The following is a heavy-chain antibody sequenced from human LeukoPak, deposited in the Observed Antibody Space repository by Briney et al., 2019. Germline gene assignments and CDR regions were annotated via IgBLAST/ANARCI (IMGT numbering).Heavy chain of an antibody. V-gene: IGHV4-59*01. Sequence: SETLSLTCTVSGGSISSYYWSWIRQPPGKGLEWIGYVYYSGSTNYNPSLKSRVTISVDTSKNQFSLKLSSVTAEDTARYYCARGHDNSGYTAHPQRYYYHYGMDVWGQGTTVTVSS. D-gene: IGHD3-22*01. CDR3: ARGHDNSGYTAHPQRYYYHYGMDV. CDR2: VYYSGST. CDR1: GGSISSYY. J-gene: IGHJ6*02.